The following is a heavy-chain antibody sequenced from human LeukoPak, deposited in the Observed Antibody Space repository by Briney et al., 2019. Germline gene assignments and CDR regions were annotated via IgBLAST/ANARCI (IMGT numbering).Heavy chain of an antibody. CDR2: ISNNGGYT. CDR1: GFTFSSSA. D-gene: IGHD5-18*01. Sequence: GGSLRLSCAASGFTFSSSAMSWVRQAPGKGLEWVSAISNNGGYTYYADSVQGRFTISRDNSKSTLCLQMNSLRAEDTAVYYCARHNRGNLQPPVFDYWGQGTLVTVSS. J-gene: IGHJ4*02. CDR3: ARHNRGNLQPPVFDY. V-gene: IGHV3-23*01.